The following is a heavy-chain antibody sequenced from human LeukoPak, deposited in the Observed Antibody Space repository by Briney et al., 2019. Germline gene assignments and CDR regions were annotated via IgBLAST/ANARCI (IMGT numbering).Heavy chain of an antibody. CDR3: ARSGWYSGYFDY. J-gene: IGHJ4*02. CDR1: GYSISSGYY. CDR2: IYHSGST. V-gene: IGHV4-38-2*02. D-gene: IGHD6-19*01. Sequence: SETLSLTCTVSGYSISSGYYWGWIRQPPGKGLEWIGSIYHSGSTYYNPSLKSRVTISVDTSKNQFSLKLSSVTAADTAVYYCARSGWYSGYFDYWGQGTLVTVSS.